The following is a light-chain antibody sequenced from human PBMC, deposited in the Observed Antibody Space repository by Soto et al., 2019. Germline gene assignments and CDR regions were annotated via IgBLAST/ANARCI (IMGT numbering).Light chain of an antibody. Sequence: EIVFTRSPGTLSLSPGERATLSCRASQSVSSYLAWYQQKPGQAPRLLIYDASNRATGIPARFSGSGSGTDFTLTISSLEPEDFAVYYCQQRSNWPPLTFGGGTKVDIK. CDR1: QSVSSY. V-gene: IGKV3-11*01. CDR2: DAS. CDR3: QQRSNWPPLT. J-gene: IGKJ4*01.